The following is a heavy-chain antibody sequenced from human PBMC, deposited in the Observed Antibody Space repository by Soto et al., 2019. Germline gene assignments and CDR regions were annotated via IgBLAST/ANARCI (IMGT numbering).Heavy chain of an antibody. Sequence: SETLSLTCAVYGGSFSCYYWIWIRQPPGKGLEWIGEINHSGSTNYNPSLKSRVTISVDTSKNQFSLKLSSVTAADTAVYYCARGQTVIYWFDPWGQGTLVTVSS. D-gene: IGHD4-17*01. V-gene: IGHV4-34*01. CDR3: ARGQTVIYWFDP. CDR1: GGSFSCYY. CDR2: INHSGST. J-gene: IGHJ5*02.